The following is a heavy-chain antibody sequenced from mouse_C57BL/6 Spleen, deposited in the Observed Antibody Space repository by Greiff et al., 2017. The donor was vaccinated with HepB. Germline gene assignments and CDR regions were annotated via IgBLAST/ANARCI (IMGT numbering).Heavy chain of an antibody. CDR1: GFTFSSYA. V-gene: IGHV5-4*01. CDR3: ARERESYDYLAWFAY. Sequence: EVHLVESGGGLVKPGGSLKLSCAASGFTFSSYAMSWVRQTPEKRLEWVATISDGGSYTYYPDNVKGRFTISRDNAKNNLYLQMSHLKSEDTAMYYCARERESYDYLAWFAYWGQGTLVTVAA. CDR2: ISDGGSYT. D-gene: IGHD2-4*01. J-gene: IGHJ3*01.